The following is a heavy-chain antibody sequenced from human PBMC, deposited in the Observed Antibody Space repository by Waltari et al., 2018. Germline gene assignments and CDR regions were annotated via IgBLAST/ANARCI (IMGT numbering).Heavy chain of an antibody. Sequence: EVQLVESGGGLVQPGGSLRLSCAASGFTFSSYAMHWVRQAPGKGLEYVSAISRNGGSTYYANSVKGRFTISIDNSKNTLYLRMGSLRAQDMAVYYCLVRRPDYYYGMDVWGQGTTVTVSS. D-gene: IGHD1-26*01. J-gene: IGHJ6*02. V-gene: IGHV3-64*01. CDR3: LVRRPDYYYGMDV. CDR2: ISRNGGST. CDR1: GFTFSSYA.